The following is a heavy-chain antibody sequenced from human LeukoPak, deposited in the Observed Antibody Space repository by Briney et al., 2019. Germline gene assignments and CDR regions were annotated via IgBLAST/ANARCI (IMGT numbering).Heavy chain of an antibody. CDR1: DYTFTSYG. CDR2: ISAYNGNT. J-gene: IGHJ4*02. Sequence: GASVKVSCKASDYTFTSYGISWVRQAPGQGLEWMGWISAYNGNTSYAQKLQGRVTMTTDTSTSTAYMELRSLRSDDTAVYYCTRADYGSMAPDYWGQGTLVTVSS. D-gene: IGHD4-17*01. CDR3: TRADYGSMAPDY. V-gene: IGHV1-18*01.